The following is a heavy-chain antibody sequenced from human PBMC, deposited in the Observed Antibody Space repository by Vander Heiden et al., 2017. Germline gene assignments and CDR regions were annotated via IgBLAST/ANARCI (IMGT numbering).Heavy chain of an antibody. D-gene: IGHD6-19*01. CDR1: AYTFPSYG. V-gene: IGHV1-18*01. J-gene: IGHJ5*02. Sequence: QVQLVQSGAEVKKPGASVKVFCKASAYTFPSYGISWVRRAPGQGLEWMGWISAYNGNTSYAQKLQGRVTMTTDTSTSTAYMELRSLRSDDTAVYYCARVKAVAGTGWFDPWGQGTLVTVSS. CDR2: ISAYNGNT. CDR3: ARVKAVAGTGWFDP.